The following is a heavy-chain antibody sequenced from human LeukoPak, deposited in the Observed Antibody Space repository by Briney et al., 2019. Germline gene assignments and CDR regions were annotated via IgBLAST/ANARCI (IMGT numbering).Heavy chain of an antibody. J-gene: IGHJ5*02. CDR2: ISGNSGKT. Sequence: ASVKVSCKTSGYTFSTYCLSWVRPAPGQGLEWMGWISGNSGKTHYAQKFQDRVTLTTDTSSTTAFMELRSLRSDDTAMYYCARNAGSYFEFAPWGQGTLVTVSS. CDR1: GYTFSTYC. D-gene: IGHD1-26*01. V-gene: IGHV1-18*01. CDR3: ARNAGSYFEFAP.